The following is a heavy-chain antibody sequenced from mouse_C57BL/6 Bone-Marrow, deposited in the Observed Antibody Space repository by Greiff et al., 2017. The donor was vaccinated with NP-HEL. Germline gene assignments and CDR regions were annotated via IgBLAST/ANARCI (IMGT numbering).Heavy chain of an antibody. CDR3: ARDGVDGYYVGFAY. CDR2: IFPGSGST. V-gene: IGHV1-75*01. Sequence: VQRVESGPELVKPGASVKISCKASGYTFTDYYINWVKQRPGQGLEWIGWIFPGSGSTYYNEKFKGKATLTVDKSSSTAYMLLSSLTSEDSAVYFCARDGVDGYYVGFAYWGQGTLVTVSA. CDR1: GYTFTDYY. J-gene: IGHJ3*01. D-gene: IGHD2-3*01.